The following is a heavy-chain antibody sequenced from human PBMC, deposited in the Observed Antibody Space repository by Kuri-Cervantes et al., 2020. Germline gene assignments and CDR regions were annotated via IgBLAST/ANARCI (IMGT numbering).Heavy chain of an antibody. J-gene: IGHJ4*02. CDR3: ARESQLLLCFDY. Sequence: GGSLRLSCAASGFTFSSYAMHWVRQAPGKGLEWVAVISYDGSNKYYADSVKGRFTISRDNSKNTLYLQMNSLRAEDTAVYYCARESQLLLCFDYWGQGTLVTVSS. CDR2: ISYDGSNK. D-gene: IGHD2-15*01. CDR1: GFTFSSYA. V-gene: IGHV3-30-3*01.